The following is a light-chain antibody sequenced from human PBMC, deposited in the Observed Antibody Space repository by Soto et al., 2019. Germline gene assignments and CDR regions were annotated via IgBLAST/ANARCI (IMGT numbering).Light chain of an antibody. CDR1: QGISSD. CDR2: DAS. J-gene: IGKJ4*01. Sequence: DIQLTQSPSFLSASVGDRVTITCRATQGISSDLAWYQQKPGKAPNLLIYDASTLQSGVPSRFSGSASGTEFTLTISSLPPEDFATYYGQHLNSYPLPFGGGTKVEIK. V-gene: IGKV1-9*01. CDR3: QHLNSYPLP.